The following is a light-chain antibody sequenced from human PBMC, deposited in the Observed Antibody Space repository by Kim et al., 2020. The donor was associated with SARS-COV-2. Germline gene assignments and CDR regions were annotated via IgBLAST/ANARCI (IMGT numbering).Light chain of an antibody. CDR1: QSVFYSSNNKNF. V-gene: IGKV4-1*01. J-gene: IGKJ5*01. CDR2: WAS. CDR3: EQYYTSPMT. Sequence: ATINCKSSQSVFYSSNNKNFLAWYQHKPGQPPKLLISWASTREFGVPDRFSGSGSGTDFTLTISSLQAEDVAVYYCEQYYTSPMTFGQGTRLEIK.